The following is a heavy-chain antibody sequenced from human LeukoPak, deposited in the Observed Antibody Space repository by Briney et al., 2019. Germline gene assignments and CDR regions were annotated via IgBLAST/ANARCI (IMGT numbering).Heavy chain of an antibody. CDR2: ISYDGSNK. Sequence: GGSLRLSCAASGFTFSSYAMHWVRQAPGKGLEWVAVISYDGSNKYYADSVKGRFTISRDNSKNTLYLQMNSLRAEDTAVYYCAKDSPADYYYYYMDVWGKGTTVTVSS. CDR1: GFTFSSYA. CDR3: AKDSPADYYYYYMDV. D-gene: IGHD2-15*01. V-gene: IGHV3-30*04. J-gene: IGHJ6*03.